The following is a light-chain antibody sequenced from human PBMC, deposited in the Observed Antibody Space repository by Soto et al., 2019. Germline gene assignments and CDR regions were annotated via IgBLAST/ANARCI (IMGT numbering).Light chain of an antibody. J-gene: IGKJ2*01. V-gene: IGKV3-20*01. Sequence: EIVLTQSPGNLSLSPGERSTLSCRASQTVSSRYLAWYQQKPGQAPRLLMYAASNRATGIPDRCSGSGSGTDFTLIISRLEPEDFAVYFCQQYGRSPPFTFGQGTKVEIK. CDR1: QTVSSRY. CDR3: QQYGRSPPFT. CDR2: AAS.